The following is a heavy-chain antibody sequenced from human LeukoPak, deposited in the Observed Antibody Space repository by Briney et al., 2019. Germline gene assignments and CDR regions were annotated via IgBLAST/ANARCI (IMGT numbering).Heavy chain of an antibody. CDR2: ISYDGSNK. V-gene: IGHV3-30*18. Sequence: GRSLRLSCAASGFTFSSYGMHWVRQAPDKGLEWVAVISYDGSNKYYADSVKGRSTISRDNSKNTLYLQMNSLRAEDTAVYYCAKARQLWSTYYFDYWGQGTLVTVSS. CDR3: AKARQLWSTYYFDY. CDR1: GFTFSSYG. D-gene: IGHD5-18*01. J-gene: IGHJ4*02.